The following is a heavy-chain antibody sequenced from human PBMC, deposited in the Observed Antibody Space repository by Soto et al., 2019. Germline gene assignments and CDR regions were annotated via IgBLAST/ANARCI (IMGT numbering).Heavy chain of an antibody. J-gene: IGHJ3*02. D-gene: IGHD1-26*01. Sequence: ASVKVTVKVTGYTLPELSIHWVRQAPGKGLEWMGGFDPEDGETIYAQKFQGRVTMTEDTSTDTAYMELSSLRSEDTAVYYCARPVGSYHAFDIWGQGTMVTVSS. CDR2: FDPEDGET. CDR1: GYTLPELS. CDR3: ARPVGSYHAFDI. V-gene: IGHV1-24*01.